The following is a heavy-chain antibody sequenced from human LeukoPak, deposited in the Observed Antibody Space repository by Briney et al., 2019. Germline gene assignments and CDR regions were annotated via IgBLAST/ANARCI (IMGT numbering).Heavy chain of an antibody. Sequence: GGSLRLSCAASGFTFSTYAVSWVRQAPGRGLEWVSSISGSGGSTSYADSVKGRFTISRDNSKNTLYLQMNSLRAEDTAIHYCARVAGTKCLDYWGQGTLVTVSS. V-gene: IGHV3-23*01. J-gene: IGHJ4*02. CDR1: GFTFSTYA. CDR3: ARVAGTKCLDY. CDR2: ISGSGGST. D-gene: IGHD6-19*01.